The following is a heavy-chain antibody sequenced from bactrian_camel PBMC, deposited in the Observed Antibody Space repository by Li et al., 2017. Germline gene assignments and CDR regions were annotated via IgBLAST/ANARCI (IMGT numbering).Heavy chain of an antibody. Sequence: VQLVESGGGSVQAGGSLRLSCATSGDTARYCMGWFRQAPGKEREGVAHIDGDGSTTYDDSVKGRFTVSRDTGKNIVYLQMDNLSSVDSGTYVCAAAQRGLMPESMIDDGWYSYWGHGTQVTVS. CDR3: AAAQRGLMPESMIDDGWYSY. D-gene: IGHD7*01. J-gene: IGHJ4*01. CDR2: IDGDGST. V-gene: IGHV3S67*01. CDR1: GDTARYC.